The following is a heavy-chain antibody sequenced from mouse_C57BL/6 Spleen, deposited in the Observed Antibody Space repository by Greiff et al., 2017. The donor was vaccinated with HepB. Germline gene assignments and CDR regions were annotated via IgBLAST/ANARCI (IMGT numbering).Heavy chain of an antibody. CDR1: GFTFSDYG. J-gene: IGHJ3*01. V-gene: IGHV5-17*01. D-gene: IGHD1-1*01. CDR3: ARGTTVVDAWFAY. CDR2: ISSGSSTI. Sequence: VQLKESGGGLVKPGGSLKLSCAASGFTFSDYGMHWVRQAPEKGLEWVAYISSGSSTIYYADTVKGRFTISRDNAKNTLFLQMTSLRSVDTAMYYCARGTTVVDAWFAYWGQGTLVTVSA.